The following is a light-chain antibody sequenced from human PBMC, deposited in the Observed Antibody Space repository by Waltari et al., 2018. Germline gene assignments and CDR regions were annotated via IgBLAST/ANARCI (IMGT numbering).Light chain of an antibody. CDR2: DVS. CDR3: SSYTSSSTLWV. J-gene: IGLJ3*02. Sequence: QSALTQPASVSGSPGQSITISCTGTSSDVGGYNYVSWYQQYPGKAPKLMIYDVSNRPSWVSNRFSGSKSGNTASLTISGLQAEDEADYYCSSYTSSSTLWVFGVGTKLTVL. CDR1: SSDVGGYNY. V-gene: IGLV2-14*03.